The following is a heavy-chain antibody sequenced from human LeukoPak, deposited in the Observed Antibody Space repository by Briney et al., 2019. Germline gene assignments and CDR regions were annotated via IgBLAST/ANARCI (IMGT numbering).Heavy chain of an antibody. CDR1: GGSISSYY. CDR2: IYYSGST. V-gene: IGHV4-59*01. Sequence: SETLSLTCTVSGGSISSYYWSWIRQPPGKGLEWIGYIYYSGSTNYSPSLKSRVTISVDTSKNQFSLKLSSVTAADTAVYYCARDVRRGLYNRFDPWGQGTLVTVSS. CDR3: ARDVRRGLYNRFDP. D-gene: IGHD2-8*01. J-gene: IGHJ5*02.